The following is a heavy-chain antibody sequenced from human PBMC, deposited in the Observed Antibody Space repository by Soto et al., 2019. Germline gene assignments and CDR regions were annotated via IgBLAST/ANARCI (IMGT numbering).Heavy chain of an antibody. CDR1: GYTFTSYG. V-gene: IGHV1-18*01. CDR3: ARDLSYYSSSWYPFDY. J-gene: IGHJ4*02. Sequence: GASVEVSCKASGYTFTSYGISWVRQAPGQGLEWMGWISAYNGNTNYAQKLQGRVTMTTDTSTSTAYMELRSLRSDDTAVYYCARDLSYYSSSWYPFDYWGQGTLVTVSS. CDR2: ISAYNGNT. D-gene: IGHD6-13*01.